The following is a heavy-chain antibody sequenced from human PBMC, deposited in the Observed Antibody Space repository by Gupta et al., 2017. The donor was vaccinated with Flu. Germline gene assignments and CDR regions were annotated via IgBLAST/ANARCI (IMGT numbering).Heavy chain of an antibody. CDR3: AKLERITIFGVVIGMDV. J-gene: IGHJ6*02. D-gene: IGHD3-3*01. V-gene: IGHV3-23*01. CDR1: GFTFSSYA. CDR2: ISGSGGST. Sequence: EVQLLESGGGLVQPGGSLRLSCAASGFTFSSYAMSWVRQAPGKGLEWVSAISGSGGSTYYADSVKGRFTISRDNSKNTLYLQMNSLRAEDTAVYYCAKLERITIFGVVIGMDVWGQGTTVTVSS.